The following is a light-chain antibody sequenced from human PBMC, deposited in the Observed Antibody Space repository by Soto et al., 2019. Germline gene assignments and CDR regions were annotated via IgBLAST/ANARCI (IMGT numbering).Light chain of an antibody. J-gene: IGLJ2*01. CDR1: CSDVGGYNY. CDR2: EVS. Sequence: QSALTQPPSASGSPGQSVTISCTGTCSDVGGYNYVSWYQQHPGKAPKLMIYEVSKRPSGVPDRFSGSKSGNTASLTVSGLQAEDEADYYCSSYAGSNNYVVFDGGTKVTVL. V-gene: IGLV2-8*01. CDR3: SSYAGSNNYVV.